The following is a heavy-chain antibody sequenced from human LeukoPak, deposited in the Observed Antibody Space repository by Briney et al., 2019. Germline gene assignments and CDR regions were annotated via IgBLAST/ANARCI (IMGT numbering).Heavy chain of an antibody. CDR2: INHSGST. D-gene: IGHD3-10*01. V-gene: IGHV4-34*01. CDR3: AGGATPGVF. Sequence: SETLSLTCGVYGGSFSCYYWTWIRQPPGKGLEWIGEINHSGSTNYIPSLKSRVTVSLDTSKNQFSLKLTSVTAADTAVYYCAGGATPGVFWGQGTLVTVSS. J-gene: IGHJ4*02. CDR1: GGSFSCYY.